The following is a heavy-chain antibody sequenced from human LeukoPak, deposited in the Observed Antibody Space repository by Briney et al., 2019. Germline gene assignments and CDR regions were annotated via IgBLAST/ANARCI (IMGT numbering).Heavy chain of an antibody. CDR3: AKEGLRAVARDYFDY. CDR2: ISGSGGST. V-gene: IGHV3-23*01. CDR1: GFTFSSYG. J-gene: IGHJ4*02. D-gene: IGHD6-19*01. Sequence: PGGSLRLSCAASGFTFSSYGMSWVRQAPGKGLEWVSAISGSGGSTYYADSVKGRFTISRDNSKNTLYLQMNSLRAEDTAVYYCAKEGLRAVARDYFDYWGQGTLVTVSS.